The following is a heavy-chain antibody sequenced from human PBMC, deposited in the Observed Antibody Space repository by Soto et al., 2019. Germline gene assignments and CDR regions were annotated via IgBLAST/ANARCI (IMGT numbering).Heavy chain of an antibody. J-gene: IGHJ4*02. CDR3: ARHMDYNILTGYFD. D-gene: IGHD3-9*01. Sequence: QLQLQESGPGLLKPSETLSLTCSVSGASTSSTIHYWGWIRQPPGKGLEWLGSLSHSGNTHYNPSLKSRLIISADKSKNQFSLTLTTVTPADTAVYFCARHMDYNILTGYFDWGQGTLVTVS. CDR1: GASTSSTIHY. V-gene: IGHV4-39*01. CDR2: LSHSGNT.